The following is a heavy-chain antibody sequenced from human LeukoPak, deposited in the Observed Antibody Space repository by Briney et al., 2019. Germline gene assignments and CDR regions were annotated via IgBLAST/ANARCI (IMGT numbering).Heavy chain of an antibody. Sequence: GSLRLSCAASGFTFSSYSMNWVRQAPGKGLEWVSSISSSSSYIYYADSVKGRFTISRDNAKNSLYLQMNSLRAEDTAVYYCARTWELLLVWFDPWGQGTLVSVSS. CDR1: GFTFSSYS. V-gene: IGHV3-21*04. D-gene: IGHD1-26*01. CDR3: ARTWELLLVWFDP. J-gene: IGHJ5*02. CDR2: ISSSSSYI.